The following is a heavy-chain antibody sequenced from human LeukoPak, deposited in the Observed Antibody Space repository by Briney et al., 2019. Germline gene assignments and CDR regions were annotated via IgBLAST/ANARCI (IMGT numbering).Heavy chain of an antibody. Sequence: TGGSLRLSCAASGFTFSSYSMNWVRQPPGKGLEWIGEINHSGSTNYNPSLKSRVTISVDTSKNQFSLKLSSVTAADTAVYYCARGQAVAGLGYWGQGTLVTVSS. V-gene: IGHV4-34*01. CDR2: INHSGST. CDR1: GFTFSSYS. CDR3: ARGQAVAGLGY. J-gene: IGHJ4*02. D-gene: IGHD6-19*01.